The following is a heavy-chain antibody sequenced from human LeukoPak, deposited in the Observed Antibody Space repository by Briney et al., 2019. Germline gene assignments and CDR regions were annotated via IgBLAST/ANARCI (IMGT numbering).Heavy chain of an antibody. V-gene: IGHV3-30*18. CDR3: AKDRGQQLPTYYFDY. D-gene: IGHD6-13*01. J-gene: IGHJ4*02. CDR1: GFTFSSYG. Sequence: GRSLRLSCAASGFTFSSYGMHWVRQAPGKGLEWVAVISYDGSNKYYADSVKGRFTISRDNSKNTLYLQMNSLRAEDTAVYYCAKDRGQQLPTYYFDYWGQGTLVTVSS. CDR2: ISYDGSNK.